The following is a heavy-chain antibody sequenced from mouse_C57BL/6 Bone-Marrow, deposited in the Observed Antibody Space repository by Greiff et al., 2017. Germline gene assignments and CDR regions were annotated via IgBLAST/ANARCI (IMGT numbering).Heavy chain of an antibody. V-gene: IGHV2-5*01. J-gene: IGHJ4*01. CDR3: AKRGDYDDYYAMDY. CDR1: GFSLTSYG. Sequence: VQLQQSGPGLVQPSQSLSITCTVSGFSLTSYGVHWVRQSPGKGLEWLGVIWRGGSTDYNAAFMSRLSITKDNSKSQVFFKMNSLQADDTAIYYWAKRGDYDDYYAMDYWGQGTSVTVSS. D-gene: IGHD2-4*01. CDR2: IWRGGST.